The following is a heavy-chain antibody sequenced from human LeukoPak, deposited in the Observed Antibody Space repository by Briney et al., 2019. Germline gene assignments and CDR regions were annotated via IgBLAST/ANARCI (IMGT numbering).Heavy chain of an antibody. J-gene: IGHJ6*03. CDR2: INHSEST. D-gene: IGHD3-3*01. V-gene: IGHV4-34*01. CDR1: GGSFSGYY. CDR3: ARGNGYYHYYYYYYMDV. Sequence: SETLSLTCAVYGGSFSGYYWSWIRQPPGKGLERIGEINHSESTKYNPSLKSRVTISVDTSKNQFSLKLSSVTAADTAVYYCARGNGYYHYYYYYYMDVWGKGTTVTVSS.